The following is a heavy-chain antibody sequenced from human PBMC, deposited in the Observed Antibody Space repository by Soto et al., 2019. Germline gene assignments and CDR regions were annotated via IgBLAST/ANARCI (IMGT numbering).Heavy chain of an antibody. J-gene: IGHJ5*02. Sequence: SETLSLTCTVSGGSISSYCWSWIRQPPGKGLEWIGYIYYSGSTNYNPSLKSRVTISVDTSKNQFSLKLSSVTAADTAVYYCARVYMYGSVDPWGQGTLVTVSS. CDR1: GGSISSYC. D-gene: IGHD3-10*01. V-gene: IGHV4-59*01. CDR3: ARVYMYGSVDP. CDR2: IYYSGST.